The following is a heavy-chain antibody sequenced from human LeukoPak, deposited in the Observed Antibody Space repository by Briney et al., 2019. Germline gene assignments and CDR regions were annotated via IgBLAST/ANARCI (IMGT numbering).Heavy chain of an antibody. CDR3: ARGSSGPLENYFDY. D-gene: IGHD2-15*01. J-gene: IGHJ4*02. CDR1: GGSFSGFY. CDR2: INHSGST. Sequence: SETLSLTCAVYGGSFSGFYWNWIRQPPGKGLEWIGEINHSGSTNYNPSLKSRLTISVDTSRNQFSPKLNSVTAADTAVYYCARGSSGPLENYFDYWGRGTLVTVSS. V-gene: IGHV4-34*01.